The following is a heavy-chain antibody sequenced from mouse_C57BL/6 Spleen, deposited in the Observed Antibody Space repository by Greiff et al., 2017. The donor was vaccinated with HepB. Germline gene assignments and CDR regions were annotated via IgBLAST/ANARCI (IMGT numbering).Heavy chain of an antibody. D-gene: IGHD1-1*01. CDR1: GYTFTDYY. CDR2: INPNNGGT. CDR3: ARWASYYYGSSYFDY. V-gene: IGHV1-26*01. J-gene: IGHJ2*01. Sequence: VQLQQSGPELVKPGASVKISCKASGYTFTDYYMNWVKQSHGKSLEWIGDINPNNGGTSYNQKFKGKATLTVDKSSSTAYMELRSLTSEDSAVYYCARWASYYYGSSYFDYWGQGTTLTVSS.